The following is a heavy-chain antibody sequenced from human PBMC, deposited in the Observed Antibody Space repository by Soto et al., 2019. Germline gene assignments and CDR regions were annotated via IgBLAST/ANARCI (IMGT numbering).Heavy chain of an antibody. V-gene: IGHV3-21*01. CDR1: GFTFSSYS. CDR2: ISSSSSYI. CDR3: ARDRAASGNDYYYGMDV. Sequence: PGGSLRLSCAASGFTFSSYSMNWVRQAPGKGLEWVSSISSSSSYIYYADSVKGRFTISRDNAKNSLYLQMNSLRAEDTAVYYCARDRAASGNDYYYGMDVWGQGTTVTVSS. J-gene: IGHJ6*02. D-gene: IGHD6-13*01.